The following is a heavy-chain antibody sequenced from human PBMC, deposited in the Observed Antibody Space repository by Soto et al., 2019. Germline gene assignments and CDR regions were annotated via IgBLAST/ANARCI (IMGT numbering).Heavy chain of an antibody. V-gene: IGHV1-24*01. D-gene: IGHD4-17*01. CDR2: FDPEDGET. CDR1: GYTLTELS. J-gene: IGHJ4*02. Sequence: GASVKVSCKVSGYTLTELSMHWVRQAPGKGLEWMGGFDPEDGETIYAQKFQGRVTMTEDTSTDTAYMELSSLRSEDTAVYYCATDSYGNYYFDYWGQGTLVTVSS. CDR3: ATDSYGNYYFDY.